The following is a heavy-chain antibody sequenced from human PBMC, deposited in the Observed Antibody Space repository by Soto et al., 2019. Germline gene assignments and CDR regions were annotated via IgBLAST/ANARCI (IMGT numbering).Heavy chain of an antibody. Sequence: ASVKVSCKASGFTFTSSAVQRVRQARGQRLEWIGWIVVGSGNTNYAQKFQERVTITRDMSTSTAYMELSSLRSEDTAVYYCAADTISGPGYWGQGTQVTVSS. CDR1: GFTFTSSA. V-gene: IGHV1-58*01. J-gene: IGHJ4*02. CDR2: IVVGSGNT. D-gene: IGHD3-10*01. CDR3: AADTISGPGY.